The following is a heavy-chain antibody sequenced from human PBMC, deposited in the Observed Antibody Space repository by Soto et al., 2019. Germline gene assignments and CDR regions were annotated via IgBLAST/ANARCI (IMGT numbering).Heavy chain of an antibody. CDR2: IYYSGRT. D-gene: IGHD1-26*01. Sequence: PSETLSLTCTVSGGSISSYYWSWIRQPPGKGLEWIGYIYYSGRTNYNPSLKSRVTISVDTSKNQFSLKLSSVTAADTAVYYCAREWELRGVDYWGQGTLVTVSS. J-gene: IGHJ4*02. CDR1: GGSISSYY. V-gene: IGHV4-59*01. CDR3: AREWELRGVDY.